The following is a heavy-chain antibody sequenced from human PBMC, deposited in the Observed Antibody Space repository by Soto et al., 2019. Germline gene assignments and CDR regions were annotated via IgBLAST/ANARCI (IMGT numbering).Heavy chain of an antibody. CDR2: INHSGST. CDR3: ARAPWAPGTFSYYYGMDV. Sequence: SETLSLTCAVYGGSFSGYYWSWIRQPPGKGLEWIGEINHSGSTNYNPSLKSRVTISVDTSKNQFSLKLSSVTAADTAVYYCARAPWAPGTFSYYYGMDVWGQGTTVTVSS. D-gene: IGHD1-1*01. CDR1: GGSFSGYY. J-gene: IGHJ6*02. V-gene: IGHV4-34*01.